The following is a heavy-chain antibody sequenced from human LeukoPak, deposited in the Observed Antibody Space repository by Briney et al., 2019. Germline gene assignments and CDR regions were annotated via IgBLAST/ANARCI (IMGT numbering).Heavy chain of an antibody. CDR3: TRMMPSFNY. CDR2: IRRTVYGGTT. V-gene: IGHV3-49*04. D-gene: IGHD2-2*01. CDR1: GFTFGDYA. Sequence: PGGSLRLSCTASGFTFGDYAMSWVRQAPGKGLEWISFIRRTVYGGTTEYAASVKGRLTISRDDSKSIVYLQMNSLKTEDTAMYYCTRMMPSFNYWGQGTLVTVSS. J-gene: IGHJ4*02.